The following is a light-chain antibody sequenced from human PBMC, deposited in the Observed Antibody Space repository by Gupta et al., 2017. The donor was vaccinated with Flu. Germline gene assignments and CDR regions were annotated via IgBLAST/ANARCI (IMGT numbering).Light chain of an antibody. V-gene: IGKV1-33*01. CDR1: QDISNY. CDR2: DAS. J-gene: IGKJ4*01. Sequence: DIQMTQSPSSLSASVGDRVTITCQASQDISNYLNWYQQKPGKAPKLLIYDASDLETGVPSRFSGSGSGTVFTLTINSLQPEDVATYYCERYDNFLSLTFGGGTKVEIK. CDR3: ERYDNFLSLT.